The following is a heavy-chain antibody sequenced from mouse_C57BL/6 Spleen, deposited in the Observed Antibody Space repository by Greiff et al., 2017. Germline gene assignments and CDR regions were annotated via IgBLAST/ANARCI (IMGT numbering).Heavy chain of an antibody. Sequence: VQLQQSGAELVRPGASVKLSCTASGFNIKDYYMHWVKQRPEQGLEWIGRIDPEDGDTEYAPKFQGKATMTADTSSNTAYLQLSSLTSEDTAVYYCSITTVVADWYCDVWGTGTTVTVSS. V-gene: IGHV14-1*01. CDR2: IDPEDGDT. CDR3: SITTVVADWYCDV. J-gene: IGHJ1*03. D-gene: IGHD1-1*01. CDR1: GFNIKDYY.